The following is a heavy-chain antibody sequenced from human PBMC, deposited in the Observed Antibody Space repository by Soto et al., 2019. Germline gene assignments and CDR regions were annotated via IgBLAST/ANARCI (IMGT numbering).Heavy chain of an antibody. Sequence: GGSLRLSCVASGFIFSNCWMHWVRQAPGMGLVWVSHINSDGISTTYADSVKGRFTISRDNAKNTLYLQMNSLRAEDTAVYYCVVAIGHYGMDVWGRGTTVTVSS. D-gene: IGHD2-2*01. J-gene: IGHJ6*02. CDR1: GFIFSNCW. CDR3: VVAIGHYGMDV. CDR2: INSDGIST. V-gene: IGHV3-74*01.